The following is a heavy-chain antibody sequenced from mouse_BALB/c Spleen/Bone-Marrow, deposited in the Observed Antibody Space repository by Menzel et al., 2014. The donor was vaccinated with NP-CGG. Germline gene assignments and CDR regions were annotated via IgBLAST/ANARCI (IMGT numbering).Heavy chain of an antibody. J-gene: IGHJ1*01. D-gene: IGHD2-3*01. Sequence: EVKVEESGGGLVQPGGSMKLSCVASGFTFXNYWMNWVRQSPEKGLEWVAEIRLKSNNYATHYAESVKGRFTISRDDSKSSVYLQMNNLRAEDTGIYYCTRGYYWGYFDVWGAGTTVTVSS. V-gene: IGHV6-6*02. CDR3: TRGYYWGYFDV. CDR2: IRLKSNNYAT. CDR1: GFTFXNYW.